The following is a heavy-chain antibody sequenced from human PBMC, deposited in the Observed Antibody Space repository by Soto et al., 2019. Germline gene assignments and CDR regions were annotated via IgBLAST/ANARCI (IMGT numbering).Heavy chain of an antibody. CDR2: ISAYNGNT. CDR1: GYTFTSYG. CDR3: ARAPPYVWGSYRVNYYYYGMDV. D-gene: IGHD3-16*02. V-gene: IGHV1-18*01. Sequence: ASVKVSCKASGYTFTSYGISWVRQAPGQGLEWMGWISAYNGNTNYAQKLQGRVTMTTDTSTSTAYMGLRSLRSDDTAVYYCARAPPYVWGSYRVNYYYYGMDVWGQGTTVTVSS. J-gene: IGHJ6*02.